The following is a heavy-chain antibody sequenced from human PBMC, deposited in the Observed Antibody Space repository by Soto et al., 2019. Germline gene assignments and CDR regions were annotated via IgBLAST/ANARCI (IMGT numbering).Heavy chain of an antibody. V-gene: IGHV1-3*01. D-gene: IGHD5-12*01. J-gene: IGHJ4*02. Sequence: ASVKVSCKASGITYSPYAIHWVRQVPGQRLEWMGWINAGNGDTRYSQKFQGRVTLTRDTSANTAYMDLSSLRSEDTAIYYFARAISGYVTRAQRALVTVSS. CDR1: GITYSPYA. CDR2: INAGNGDT. CDR3: ARAISGYVT.